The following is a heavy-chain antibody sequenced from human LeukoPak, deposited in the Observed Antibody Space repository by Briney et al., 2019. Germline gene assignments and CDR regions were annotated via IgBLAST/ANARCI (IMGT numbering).Heavy chain of an antibody. V-gene: IGHV4-30-4*01. J-gene: IGHJ4*02. Sequence: SQTLSLTCTVSGGSISSGDYYWNWIRQSPGKGLEWIGYIYYSESTYYNPSLRSRVTISIDRSKDQFSLQMTSVTAADTATYFCARERAAYCTGDCHSFDYWGQGILVTVSS. CDR1: GGSISSGDYY. CDR3: ARERAAYCTGDCHSFDY. CDR2: IYYSEST. D-gene: IGHD2-21*02.